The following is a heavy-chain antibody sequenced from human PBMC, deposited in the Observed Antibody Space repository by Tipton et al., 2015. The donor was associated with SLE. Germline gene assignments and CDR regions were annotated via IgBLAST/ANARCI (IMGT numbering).Heavy chain of an antibody. CDR1: GFTFDDYT. D-gene: IGHD5-18*01. J-gene: IGHJ4*02. V-gene: IGHV3-43*01. CDR2: ISWDGGNT. Sequence: SLRLSCAASGFTFDDYTMHWVRQAPGKGLEWVSLISWDGGNTYYGDSVKGRFTISRDNAKNSLYLQMNSLRAEDTAVYYCAYRRGYSYGFDYWGQGTLVTVSS. CDR3: AYRRGYSYGFDY.